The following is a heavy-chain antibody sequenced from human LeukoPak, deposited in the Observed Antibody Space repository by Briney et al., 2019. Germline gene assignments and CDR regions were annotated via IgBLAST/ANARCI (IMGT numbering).Heavy chain of an antibody. Sequence: GGSLRLSCAASGFTFDDYTMHWVRQAPGKGLEWVSLISWDGGSTYHADSVKGRFTISRDNSKNSLYLQMNSLRTEDTALYYCAKDVTPGSYYGSEYFQHWGQGTLVTVSS. CDR2: ISWDGGST. J-gene: IGHJ1*01. V-gene: IGHV3-43*01. D-gene: IGHD1-26*01. CDR1: GFTFDDYT. CDR3: AKDVTPGSYYGSEYFQH.